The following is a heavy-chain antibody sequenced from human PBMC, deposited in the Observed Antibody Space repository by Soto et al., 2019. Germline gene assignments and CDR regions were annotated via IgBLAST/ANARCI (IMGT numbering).Heavy chain of an antibody. CDR2: INQDGSGK. D-gene: IGHD1-1*01. CDR1: GFTFSTYF. V-gene: IGHV3-7*01. Sequence: EVQVVESGGDLIQPGGSLRLSCAVSGFTFSTYFMGWVRQAPGMGLEWVANINQDGSGKFYVDSVKGRFTISRDNAKNSLYRQMDSLRAEDTALYYCGRWNVAFDIWGQGTMVTVSS. J-gene: IGHJ3*02. CDR3: GRWNVAFDI.